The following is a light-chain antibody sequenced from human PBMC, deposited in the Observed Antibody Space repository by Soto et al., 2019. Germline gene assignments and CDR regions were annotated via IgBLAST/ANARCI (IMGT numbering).Light chain of an antibody. CDR3: QQRSDWPST. V-gene: IGKV3-11*01. CDR2: DAS. J-gene: IGKJ4*01. Sequence: DIVLTQSPATLSLSPGERATLSCRASQSVSRYLAWYQQKPGQAPRLLIYDASNRATGIPARFSGSGSGTDFTLPISSLEPEDLAFYYCQQRSDWPSTFGGGTKVEI. CDR1: QSVSRY.